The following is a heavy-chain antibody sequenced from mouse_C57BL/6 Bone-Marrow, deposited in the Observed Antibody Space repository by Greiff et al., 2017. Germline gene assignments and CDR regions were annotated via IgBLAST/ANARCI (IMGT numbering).Heavy chain of an antibody. J-gene: IGHJ4*01. CDR1: GYSLTSYG. CDR2: IWRGGST. CDR3: AAHYDAMDY. Sequence: QVQLQQSGPGLVQPSQCLSITCTVSGYSLTSYGINWVRQPPGKGLEWLGVIWRGGSTDYNDAFISSLSISKDNSKSQVFFKMNSLQAADTAIYYCAAHYDAMDYWGQGTSVTVSS. V-gene: IGHV2-4*01.